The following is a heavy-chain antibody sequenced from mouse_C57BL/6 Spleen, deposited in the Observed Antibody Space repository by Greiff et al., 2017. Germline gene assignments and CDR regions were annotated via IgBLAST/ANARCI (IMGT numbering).Heavy chain of an antibody. D-gene: IGHD2-1*01. CDR1: GYTFTSYW. CDR3: AIYGNPYYYAMDY. Sequence: QSCKASGYTFTSYWMHWVKQRPGRGLEWIGRIDPNSGGTKYNEKFKSKATLTVDKPSSTAYMQLSSLTSEDSAVYYCAIYGNPYYYAMDYWGQGTSVTVSS. V-gene: IGHV1-72*01. J-gene: IGHJ4*01. CDR2: IDPNSGGT.